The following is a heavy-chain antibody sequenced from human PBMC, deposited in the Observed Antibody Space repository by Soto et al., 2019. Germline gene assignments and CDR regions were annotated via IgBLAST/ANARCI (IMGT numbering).Heavy chain of an antibody. J-gene: IGHJ4*02. D-gene: IGHD6-13*01. CDR1: GGSVSSGSYY. CDR3: ARERYSSSWSPYFDY. V-gene: IGHV4-61*01. CDR2: IYYSGST. Sequence: SSETLSLICTVSGGSVSSGSYYWSWIRQPPGKGLEWIGYIYYSGSTNYNPSLKSRVTISVDTSKNQFSLKLSSVTAADTAVYYCARERYSSSWSPYFDYWGQGTLVTVSS.